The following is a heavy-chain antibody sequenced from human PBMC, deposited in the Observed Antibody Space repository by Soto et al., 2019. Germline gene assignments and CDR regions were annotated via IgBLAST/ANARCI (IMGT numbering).Heavy chain of an antibody. J-gene: IGHJ6*02. CDR2: ISSGGIPI. V-gene: IGHV3-11*04. CDR1: GFTFSDYY. D-gene: IGHD3-9*01. Sequence: GGSLRLSCAASGFTFSDYYMSWIRQAPGKGLEWISYISSGGIPIDYADSVRGRSTISRDNAKNSLYLQMNSLRAEDTAVYYCARTPRQYYGILTGPSRPYGMDVWGQGTTVTVSS. CDR3: ARTPRQYYGILTGPSRPYGMDV.